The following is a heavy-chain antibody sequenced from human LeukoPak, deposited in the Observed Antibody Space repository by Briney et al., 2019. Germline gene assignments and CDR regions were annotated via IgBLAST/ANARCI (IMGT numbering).Heavy chain of an antibody. CDR1: GYTFTNYE. CDR2: MNPNGGNT. Sequence: ASVKVSCKASGYTFTNYEINWVRQATGQGLEWMGWMNPNGGNTGYAQNFQGRISMSRNTSINTAYMELSSLRSEDTAVYYCARGSSGWYWGPDYWGQGTLVTVSA. D-gene: IGHD6-19*01. CDR3: ARGSSGWYWGPDY. V-gene: IGHV1-8*01. J-gene: IGHJ4*02.